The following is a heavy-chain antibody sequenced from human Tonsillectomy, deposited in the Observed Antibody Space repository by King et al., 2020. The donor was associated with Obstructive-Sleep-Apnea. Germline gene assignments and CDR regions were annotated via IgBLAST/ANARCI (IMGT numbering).Heavy chain of an antibody. Sequence: QLVQSGAEVKKPGASVKVSCKASGYTFTGYYMHWVRQAPGQGLEWMGWINPNSGGTNYAQKFQGWVTMTRDTSISTAYMELSRLRSDDTAVYYCARVMSQNTKVTAFDYWGQGTLVTVSS. CDR3: ARVMSQNTKVTAFDY. CDR2: INPNSGGT. CDR1: GYTFTGYY. V-gene: IGHV1-2*04. J-gene: IGHJ4*02. D-gene: IGHD4-17*01.